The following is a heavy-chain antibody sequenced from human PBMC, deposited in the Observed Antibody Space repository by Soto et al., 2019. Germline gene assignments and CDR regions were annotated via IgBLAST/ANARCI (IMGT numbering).Heavy chain of an antibody. V-gene: IGHV4-34*01. Sequence: SETLSLTCAVYGGSFSGYYWSWIRQPPGKGLEWIGEINHSGSTNYNPSLKSRVTISVDTSKNQFSLKLSSVTAADTAVYYCARGVGGIYYDFNWFDPWGQGTLVTVSS. CDR3: ARGVGGIYYDFNWFDP. CDR1: GGSFSGYY. J-gene: IGHJ5*02. D-gene: IGHD3-22*01. CDR2: INHSGST.